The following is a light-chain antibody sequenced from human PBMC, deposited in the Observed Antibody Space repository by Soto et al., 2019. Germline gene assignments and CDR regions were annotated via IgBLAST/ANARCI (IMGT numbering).Light chain of an antibody. CDR3: QQYNDWPPT. CDR2: AAS. Sequence: EIVMTHSPATLSVSPGERATLSCRASQSVRSNVAWYQQKPGQAPRVLSYAASTRATGIPVRFSGSGSGTEFTLTISSLKSEDFEVYYCQQYNDWPPTFGQGTKVDIK. CDR1: QSVRSN. V-gene: IGKV3-15*01. J-gene: IGKJ1*01.